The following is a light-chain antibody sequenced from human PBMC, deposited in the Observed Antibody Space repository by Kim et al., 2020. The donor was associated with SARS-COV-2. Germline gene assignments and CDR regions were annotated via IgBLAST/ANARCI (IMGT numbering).Light chain of an antibody. CDR3: SSYSTTSAVV. Sequence: SITISCSGSSSDIGGYNYVSWYQQHPGKAPKLMIYDVTTRPSGVSDRFSGSKSANMASLTIFGLQAEDEADYYCSSYSTTSAVVFGGGTKLTVL. J-gene: IGLJ3*02. CDR1: SSDIGGYNY. V-gene: IGLV2-14*03. CDR2: DVT.